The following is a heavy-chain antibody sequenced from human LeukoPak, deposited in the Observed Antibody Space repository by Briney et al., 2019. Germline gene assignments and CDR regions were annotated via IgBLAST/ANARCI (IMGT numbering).Heavy chain of an antibody. CDR3: ARVRTSTNLNWFDP. CDR1: GGSISSSNW. CDR2: IYHTGST. D-gene: IGHD2-2*01. V-gene: IGHV4-4*02. J-gene: IGHJ5*02. Sequence: SETLSLTCAVSGGSISSSNWWNWVRQPPGQGLEWIGEIYHTGSTNYNPSLKSRVTISVDKSKNQFSLKLSSVTAADTAVYYCARVRTSTNLNWFDPWGQGTLVTVSS.